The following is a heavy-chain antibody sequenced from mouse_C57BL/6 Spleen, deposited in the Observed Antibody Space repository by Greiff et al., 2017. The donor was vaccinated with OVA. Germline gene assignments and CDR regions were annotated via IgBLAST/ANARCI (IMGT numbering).Heavy chain of an antibody. CDR3: AREGPYSNYGGVDY. CDR2: IDPSDSET. J-gene: IGHJ2*01. CDR1: GYTFTSYW. Sequence: QVQLKQPGAELVRPGSSVKLSCKASGYTFTSYWMHWVKQRPIQGLEWIGNIDPSDSETHYNQKFKDKATLTVDKSSSTAYMQLSSLTSEDSAVYYCAREGPYSNYGGVDYWGQGTTLTVSS. V-gene: IGHV1-52*01. D-gene: IGHD2-5*01.